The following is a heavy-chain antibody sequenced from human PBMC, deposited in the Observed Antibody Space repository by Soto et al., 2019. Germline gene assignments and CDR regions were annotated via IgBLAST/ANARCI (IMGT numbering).Heavy chain of an antibody. CDR3: GRDNMIQLWPPTSVDL. CDR1: GFSFSSYA. D-gene: IGHD5-18*01. J-gene: IGHJ4*02. CDR2: ISYDGTNK. Sequence: GGSLRLSCEGSGFSFSSYAIHWVRQAPGKGLEWAAVISYDGTNKYYGESVRGRFTISRDDSKSTLYLQMNSLRSEDTGIYYCGRDNMIQLWPPTSVDLWGQGALVTVSS. V-gene: IGHV3-30*04.